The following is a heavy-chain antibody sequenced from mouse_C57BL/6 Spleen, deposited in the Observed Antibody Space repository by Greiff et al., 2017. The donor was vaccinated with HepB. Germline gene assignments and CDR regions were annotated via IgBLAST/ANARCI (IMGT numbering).Heavy chain of an antibody. CDR2: IDPENGDT. CDR1: GFNIKDDY. V-gene: IGHV14-4*01. CDR3: TTDVDY. Sequence: EVQGVESGAELVRPGASVKLSCTASGFNIKDDYMHWVKQRPEQGLEWIGWIDPENGDTEYASKFQGKATITADTSSNTAYLQLSSLTSEDTAVYYCTTDVDYWGQGTTLTVSS. J-gene: IGHJ2*01.